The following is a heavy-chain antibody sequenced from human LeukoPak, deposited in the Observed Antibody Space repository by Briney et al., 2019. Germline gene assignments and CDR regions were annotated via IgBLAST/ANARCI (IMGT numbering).Heavy chain of an antibody. J-gene: IGHJ4*02. CDR2: INSDGSTT. CDR3: ARAGNYYFEY. V-gene: IGHV3-74*01. D-gene: IGHD3-10*01. Sequence: GGSLRLSCAASGFTFRTYWMHWVSQTPGQGLVWVSRINSDGSTTNYADSVKGRFTVSRDNAQNTLYLQMSSLRAEDTAVYYCARAGNYYFEYWGQGALVTVSS. CDR1: GFTFRTYW.